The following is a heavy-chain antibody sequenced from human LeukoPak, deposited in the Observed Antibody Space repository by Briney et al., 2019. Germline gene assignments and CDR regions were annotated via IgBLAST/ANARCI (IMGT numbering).Heavy chain of an antibody. CDR3: AREESSGRNAFDI. J-gene: IGHJ3*02. Sequence: SETLSLTCTVSGGSISSSSYYWGWIRQPPGKGLEWIGSIYYSGSTYYNPSLKSRVTISVDTSKNQFSLRLTSVTAADTAVYYCAREESSGRNAFDIWGQGTMVTVSS. CDR2: IYYSGST. CDR1: GGSISSSSYY. D-gene: IGHD3-10*01. V-gene: IGHV4-39*02.